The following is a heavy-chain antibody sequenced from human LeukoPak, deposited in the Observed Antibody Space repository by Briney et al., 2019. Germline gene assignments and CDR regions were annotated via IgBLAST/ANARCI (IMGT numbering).Heavy chain of an antibody. CDR2: INSDGSST. V-gene: IGHV3-74*01. Sequence: GGSLRLSCAASGFTFSNFWMHWVRQAPGKGLVWVSRINSDGSSTSYADSVKGRFTISRDNAKNTLYLQMNSLRAEDTAVYYCAKDIYYYDSSGYLDYWGQGTLVTVSS. D-gene: IGHD3-22*01. CDR1: GFTFSNFW. J-gene: IGHJ4*02. CDR3: AKDIYYYDSSGYLDY.